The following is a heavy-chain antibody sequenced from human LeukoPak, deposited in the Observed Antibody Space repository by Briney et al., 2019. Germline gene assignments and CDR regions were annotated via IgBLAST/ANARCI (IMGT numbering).Heavy chain of an antibody. CDR3: ARDRNYYGSGSYSDY. CDR1: GFTFSSYE. CDR2: ISSSGSTI. Sequence: PGGSLRLSCAASGFTFSSYEMNRVRQAPGKGLEWVSYISSSGSTIYYADSVRGRFTISRDNAKNSLYLQMNSLRAEDTAVYYCARDRNYYGSGSYSDYWGQGTLVTVSS. V-gene: IGHV3-48*03. J-gene: IGHJ4*02. D-gene: IGHD3-10*01.